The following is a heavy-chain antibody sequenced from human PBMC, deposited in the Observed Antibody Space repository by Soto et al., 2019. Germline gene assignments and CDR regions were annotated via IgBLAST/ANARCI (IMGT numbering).Heavy chain of an antibody. CDR1: GGTFSSYA. CDR3: AVVVTAIRYSYSDMDV. J-gene: IGHJ6*02. Sequence: GASVKVSCKASGGTFSSYAISWVRQAPGQGLEWMGGIIPIFGTANYAQKFQGRVTITADESTSTAYMELSSLRSEDTAVYYCAVVVTAIRYSYSDMDVWGQGTTLTVSS. V-gene: IGHV1-69*13. D-gene: IGHD2-21*02. CDR2: IIPIFGTA.